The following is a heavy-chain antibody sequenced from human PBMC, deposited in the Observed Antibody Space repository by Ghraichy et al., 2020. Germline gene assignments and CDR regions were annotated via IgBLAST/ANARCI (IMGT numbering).Heavy chain of an antibody. CDR1: GFTFSNYW. CDR2: VKSDGNNT. D-gene: IGHD1-26*01. Sequence: GSLRLSCAASGFTFSNYWMDWVRQAPGKGLLWVSRVKSDGNNTTYADSVKGRFTISRDNTNNTLYLQMNSLRAEDSAVYYCVRIPGWELPDYWGQGALVIVSS. CDR3: VRIPGWELPDY. V-gene: IGHV3-74*03. J-gene: IGHJ4*02.